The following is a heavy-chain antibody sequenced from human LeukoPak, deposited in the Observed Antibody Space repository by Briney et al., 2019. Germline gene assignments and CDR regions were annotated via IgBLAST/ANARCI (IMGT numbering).Heavy chain of an antibody. CDR2: IYPGDSDA. CDR3: ARRFSTTDPFDY. V-gene: IGHV5-51*01. J-gene: IGHJ4*02. Sequence: GESLKISCNGSCYIFTTYWIGWVRQMPEKGLEWMGIIYPGDSDARYSPSFQGQVTISADKSISTAYLQWSSLKASDTAMYYCARRFSTTDPFDYWGQGTLVTVSS. D-gene: IGHD4-17*01. CDR1: CYIFTTYW.